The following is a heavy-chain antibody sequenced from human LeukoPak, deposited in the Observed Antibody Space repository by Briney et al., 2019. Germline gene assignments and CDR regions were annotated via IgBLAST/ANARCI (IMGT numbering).Heavy chain of an antibody. J-gene: IGHJ4*02. CDR2: ISYDGSNK. CDR3: ARKGIAAFDY. D-gene: IGHD6-13*01. CDR1: GFTFSSYA. Sequence: GGSLRLSCAASGFTFSSYAMHWVRQAPGKGLEWVAVISYDGSNKYYADSVKGRFTISRDNSKNTLYLQMNSLRAEDTAVYHCARKGIAAFDYWGQGTLVTVSS. V-gene: IGHV3-30*04.